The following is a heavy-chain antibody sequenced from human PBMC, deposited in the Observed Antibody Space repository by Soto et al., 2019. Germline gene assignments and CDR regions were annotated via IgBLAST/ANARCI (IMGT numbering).Heavy chain of an antibody. CDR1: GYSFTSYG. CDR2: ISPYNGHT. CDR3: ARDLTIVPATHPRLENYGMDG. J-gene: IGHJ6*02. D-gene: IGHD2-2*01. Sequence: QVQLVQSAGEVKKPGASVKVSCKASGYSFTSYGISWVRRAPGQGLEWMGWISPYNGHTQFVERFQGRVTMTTDTSTKTAYMELRNLRSDDTAHYYCARDLTIVPATHPRLENYGMDGWGQGTTVSVSS. V-gene: IGHV1-18*01.